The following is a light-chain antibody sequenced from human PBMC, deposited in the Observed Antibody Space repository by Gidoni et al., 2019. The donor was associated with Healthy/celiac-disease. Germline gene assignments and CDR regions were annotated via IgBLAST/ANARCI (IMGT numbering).Light chain of an antibody. V-gene: IGKV1-39*01. J-gene: IGKJ1*01. CDR3: QQSYSTFWT. CDR2: AAS. CDR1: QSISSY. Sequence: DIQMTQSPSSLSASVGDRVTITCRASQSISSYLNWYQQKPGKAPTLLIYAASSLQRRVPSRFSGSGSGTDFTLTISSLQPEDFATYYCQQSYSTFWTFGQGTKVEIK.